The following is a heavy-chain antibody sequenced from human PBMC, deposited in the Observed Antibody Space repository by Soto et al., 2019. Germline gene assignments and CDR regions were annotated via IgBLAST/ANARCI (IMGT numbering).Heavy chain of an antibody. V-gene: IGHV1-58*01. J-gene: IGHJ3*02. Sequence: ASVKVSCKASGFTFTSSAVQWVRQARGQRLEWIGWIVVGSGNTSYAQKFQERVTITRDMSTSTAYMELSSLRSEDTAVYYCAAVGLTYYYDSSGYYTSDAFDIWGQGTIVTVSS. CDR2: IVVGSGNT. D-gene: IGHD3-22*01. CDR3: AAVGLTYYYDSSGYYTSDAFDI. CDR1: GFTFTSSA.